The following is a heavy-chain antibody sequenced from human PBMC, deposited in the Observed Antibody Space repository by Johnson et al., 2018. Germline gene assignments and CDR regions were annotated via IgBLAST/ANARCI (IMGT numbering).Heavy chain of an antibody. J-gene: IGHJ6*03. Sequence: VQLVESGGGLVQPGGSLRLSCAASGFTFNSYVMSWVRQAPGKGLEGVAGISGSGGSTYYADSVKGRFTISIENSQNTQYLQMNSLRAGATAVYYCAKWGGGGSWRYYYYYMDVWGNGTTCTVSS. CDR2: ISGSGGST. D-gene: IGHD3-10*01. CDR3: AKWGGGGSWRYYYYYMDV. V-gene: IGHV3-23*04. CDR1: GFTFNSYV.